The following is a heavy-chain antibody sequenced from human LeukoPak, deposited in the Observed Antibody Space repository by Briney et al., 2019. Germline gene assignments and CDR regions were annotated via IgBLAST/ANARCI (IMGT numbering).Heavy chain of an antibody. CDR2: VNENGRET. CDR1: GFTFRSFY. D-gene: IGHD2-21*02. V-gene: IGHV3-7*01. Sequence: GGSLRLSCAASGFTFRSFYMSWVRQAPGKGLEWVAKVNENGRETHYADSVKGRFTISRDNARNSVSLQMSNLRVEDTAVYYCAKDFVVVPGNVNYFDYWGQGTLVTVSS. CDR3: AKDFVVVPGNVNYFDY. J-gene: IGHJ4*02.